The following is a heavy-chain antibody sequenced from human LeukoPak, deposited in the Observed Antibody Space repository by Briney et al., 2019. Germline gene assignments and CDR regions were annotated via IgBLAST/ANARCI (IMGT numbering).Heavy chain of an antibody. CDR1: GGSISSGGYS. V-gene: IGHV4-30-2*01. CDR2: IYHSGST. J-gene: IGHJ6*02. CDR3: ARSSPLQGDYPYGMDV. Sequence: SQTLSLTCAVSGGSISSGGYSWSWIRQPPGKGLEWIGYIYHSGSTYYNPSLKSRVTISVDRSKNQFSLKLSSVTAADTAVYYCARSSPLQGDYPYGMDVWGQGTTVTVSS.